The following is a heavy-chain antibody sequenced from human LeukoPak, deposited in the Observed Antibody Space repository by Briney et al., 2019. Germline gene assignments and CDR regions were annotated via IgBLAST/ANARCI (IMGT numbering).Heavy chain of an antibody. Sequence: GASVKVSCKASGYTFISYYMHWVRQAPGQGLEWMGIINPSGGSTSYAEKFQGRVTMTSDTSTSTVYMELSSLRSEDTAVYYCARVLNSYGYHYWGQGALVTVSS. J-gene: IGHJ4*02. CDR1: GYTFISYY. V-gene: IGHV1-46*01. D-gene: IGHD5-18*01. CDR2: INPSGGST. CDR3: ARVLNSYGYHY.